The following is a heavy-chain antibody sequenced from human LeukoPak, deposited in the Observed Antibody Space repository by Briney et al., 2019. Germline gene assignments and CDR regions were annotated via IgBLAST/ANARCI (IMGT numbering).Heavy chain of an antibody. J-gene: IGHJ4*02. CDR3: ARAKRAAADGYFDY. CDR1: GFTFSTYA. CDR2: ISYDGSNK. D-gene: IGHD6-13*01. Sequence: PGGSLRLSCAASGFTFSTYAMHWVRQAPGKGLEWVAVISYDGSNKYYADSVKGRFTISRDNSKNTLYLQMNSLRTEDTAVYYCARAKRAAADGYFDYWGQGTLVTVSS. V-gene: IGHV3-30-3*01.